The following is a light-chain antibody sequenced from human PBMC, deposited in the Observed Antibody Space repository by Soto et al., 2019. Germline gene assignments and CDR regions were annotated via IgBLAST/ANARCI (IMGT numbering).Light chain of an antibody. CDR2: GAS. Sequence: IGLTQSPGTLSLSPGERATLSCRASQSVSSSYLAWYQQKRGQAPRLLIYGASSRATGIPDRFSVSGSGRDFTLTISRLEPEDFAVYYCQQYGNSPWTFGQGTKVEIK. CDR1: QSVSSSY. CDR3: QQYGNSPWT. V-gene: IGKV3-20*01. J-gene: IGKJ1*01.